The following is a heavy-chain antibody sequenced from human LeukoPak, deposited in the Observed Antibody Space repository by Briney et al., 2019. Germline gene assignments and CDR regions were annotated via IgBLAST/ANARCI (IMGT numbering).Heavy chain of an antibody. CDR2: TRSAASGGTT. CDR1: GCSPSSFA. J-gene: IGHJ4*02. CDR3: AQDREQSYFDTSASWTLFDY. V-gene: IGHV3-49*04. D-gene: IGHD3-22*01. Sequence: GGSLRLSCTGSGCSPSSFAPRWARQAPGEGLEWVGFTRSAASGGTTKYAASVQGRFNTSRDESGIIVYHDKYSLQTEAKRSYLCAQDREQSYFDTSASWTLFDYWGRGTVVIVSS.